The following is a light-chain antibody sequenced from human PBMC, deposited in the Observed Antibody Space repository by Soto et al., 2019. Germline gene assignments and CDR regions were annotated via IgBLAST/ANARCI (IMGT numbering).Light chain of an antibody. CDR3: QVWDTISDHYV. J-gene: IGLJ1*01. Sequence: ELTQPPSVSVAPGQTARITCGGNNIESKSVHWYQQRPGQAPVLVIYVDSDRPSGIPDRFSASTSGNTAALTISRVEAGDEADYYCQVWDTISDHYVFGSGTKLTVL. CDR1: NIESKS. V-gene: IGLV3-21*02. CDR2: VDS.